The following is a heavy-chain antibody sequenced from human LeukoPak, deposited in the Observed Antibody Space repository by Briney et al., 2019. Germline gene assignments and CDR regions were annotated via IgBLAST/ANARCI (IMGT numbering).Heavy chain of an antibody. CDR2: ISSTGYT. D-gene: IGHD6-19*01. CDR1: GFTFSSYA. CDR3: ARRTAGAKDL. Sequence: PGGSLRLSCAASGFTFSSYAMSWVRQAPGKGLEWVAAISSTGYTDNADSLKGRFSISRDNSKDTLYLQMNSLRVDDTAIYYCARRTAGAKDLWGKGTTVTVSP. J-gene: IGHJ6*04. V-gene: IGHV3-23*05.